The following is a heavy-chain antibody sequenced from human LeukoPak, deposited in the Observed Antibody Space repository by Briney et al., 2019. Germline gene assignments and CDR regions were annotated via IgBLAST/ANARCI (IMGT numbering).Heavy chain of an antibody. J-gene: IGHJ4*02. Sequence: PGGSLRLSCAASGFTFSGYSMNWVRQAPGKGLEWVSSISSSSSYIYYADSVKGRFTISRDNAKNSLYLQMNSLRAEDTAVYYCARAEMATTYYFDYWGQGTLVTVSS. D-gene: IGHD5-24*01. V-gene: IGHV3-21*01. CDR1: GFTFSGYS. CDR3: ARAEMATTYYFDY. CDR2: ISSSSSYI.